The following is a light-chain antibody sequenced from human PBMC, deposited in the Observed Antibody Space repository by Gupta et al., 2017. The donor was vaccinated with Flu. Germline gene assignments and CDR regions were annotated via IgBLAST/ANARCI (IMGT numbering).Light chain of an antibody. Sequence: ASREWSPSERCSRNCGARQMVGSRYLAWYQQKPGQAPKLLIYDASSRASGIPDRVSGSGSGTEFTLTISRREPEDVAGYYCQHKCSSQFAFGQGTRLDSK. CDR1: QMVGSRY. J-gene: IGKJ5*01. CDR3: QHKCSSQFA. V-gene: IGKV3D-20*01. CDR2: DAS.